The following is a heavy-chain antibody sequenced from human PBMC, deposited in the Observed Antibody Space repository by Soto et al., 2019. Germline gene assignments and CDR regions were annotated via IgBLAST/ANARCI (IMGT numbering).Heavy chain of an antibody. Sequence: PGGSLRLSCAASGFTFSSYAMTWVRQAPGKGLEWVSSISFSDGGTHYADSVKGRLTISRDNSKNTLFLQMNSLRVEDTAVYYCVKDDRILGRRYFDLWGRGTLVTVSS. V-gene: IGHV3-23*01. J-gene: IGHJ2*01. CDR2: ISFSDGGT. D-gene: IGHD2-15*01. CDR1: GFTFSSYA. CDR3: VKDDRILGRRYFDL.